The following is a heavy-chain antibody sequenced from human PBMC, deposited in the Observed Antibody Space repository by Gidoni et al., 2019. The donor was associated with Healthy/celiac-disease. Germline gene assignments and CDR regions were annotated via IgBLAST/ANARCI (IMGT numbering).Heavy chain of an antibody. V-gene: IGHV1-69-2*01. CDR1: GYTFTDYY. Sequence: EVQLVQSGAEVKTPGATVKISCQVSGYTFTDYYMHWVQQAPGKGREWMGLVDPEDGETIYAEKFQGRVTITADTSTDTAYMELSSLRSEDTAVYYCATVPRSGGGEPVFDYWGQGTLVTVSS. J-gene: IGHJ4*02. CDR3: ATVPRSGGGEPVFDY. D-gene: IGHD2-15*01. CDR2: VDPEDGET.